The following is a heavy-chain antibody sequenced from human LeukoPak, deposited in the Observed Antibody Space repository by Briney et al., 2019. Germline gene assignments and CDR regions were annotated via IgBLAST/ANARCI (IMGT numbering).Heavy chain of an antibody. CDR1: GGSISSSSYY. Sequence: PSETLSLTCTVSGGSISSSSYYWGWIHQPPGKGLEWIGSIYYSGSTYYNPSLKSRVTISVDTSKNQFSLKLSSVTAADTAVYYCARYGSGSYYSPRSPFDYWGQGTLVTVSS. V-gene: IGHV4-39*07. J-gene: IGHJ4*02. D-gene: IGHD3-10*01. CDR2: IYYSGST. CDR3: ARYGSGSYYSPRSPFDY.